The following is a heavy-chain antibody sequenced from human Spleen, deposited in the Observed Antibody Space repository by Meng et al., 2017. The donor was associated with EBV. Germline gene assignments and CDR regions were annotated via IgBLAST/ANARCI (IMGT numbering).Heavy chain of an antibody. D-gene: IGHD5-12*01. CDR2: ISESGGST. Sequence: GQRVGSGGALVLPGGSLRLSCDASGFIFSGHAMTWVRQAPGKGLEWVSGISESGGSTNYANSVKGRFTISRDNSKNALFLQMNSLRAEDTAVYFCDRYRYSGYDYRIDYWGQGTLVTVSS. J-gene: IGHJ4*02. V-gene: IGHV3-23*04. CDR3: DRYRYSGYDYRIDY. CDR1: GFIFSGHA.